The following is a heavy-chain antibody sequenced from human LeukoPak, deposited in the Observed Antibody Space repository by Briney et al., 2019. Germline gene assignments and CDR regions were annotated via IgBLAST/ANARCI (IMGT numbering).Heavy chain of an antibody. CDR3: ARDRVGSVYSYGYSLDY. Sequence: ASVTVSCKASGYTFTGYYMHWVRQAPGQGLEWMGWINPNSGDTNYAQKFQGRVTMTRDTSISTAYMELSRLRSDDTAVYYCARDRVGSVYSYGYSLDYWGQGTLVTVSS. D-gene: IGHD5-18*01. J-gene: IGHJ4*02. CDR1: GYTFTGYY. V-gene: IGHV1-2*02. CDR2: INPNSGDT.